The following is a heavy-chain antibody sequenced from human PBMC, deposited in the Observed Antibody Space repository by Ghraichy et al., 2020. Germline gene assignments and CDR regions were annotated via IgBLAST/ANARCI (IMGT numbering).Heavy chain of an antibody. D-gene: IGHD4-17*01. CDR3: ARDLYGDYSAYFDY. J-gene: IGHJ4*02. CDR1: GYTFTSYV. Sequence: ASVKVSCKASGYTFTSYVMHWVRQAPGQRLEWMGYISAGNGDTQHSQKFQDRITISRDTSASTAYMELSSLRSEDTAVYYCARDLYGDYSAYFDYWGLGTLVTVSS. V-gene: IGHV1-3*01. CDR2: ISAGNGDT.